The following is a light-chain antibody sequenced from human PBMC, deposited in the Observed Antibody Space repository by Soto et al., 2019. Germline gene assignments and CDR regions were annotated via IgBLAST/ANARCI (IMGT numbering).Light chain of an antibody. J-gene: IGKJ5*01. CDR2: AAS. CDR1: QNINSY. Sequence: DIQMTQSPSSLSASVGYRFTITCRARQNINSYLNWYQQKPGKDPKLLIYAASSLQSGVPSRFSGSGSGTDFTLTVSSLQPEDFATYYCHQSYDIPTFGQGTRLEIK. CDR3: HQSYDIPT. V-gene: IGKV1-39*01.